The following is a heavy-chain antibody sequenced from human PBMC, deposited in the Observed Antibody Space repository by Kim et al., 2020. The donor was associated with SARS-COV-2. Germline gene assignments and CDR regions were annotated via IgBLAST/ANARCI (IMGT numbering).Heavy chain of an antibody. CDR1: GFTFSDYA. D-gene: IGHD6-13*01. Sequence: GGSLRLSCAASGFTFSDYAMSWVRQAPGKGLEWVSVISGRSGTTHYGDSVKGRFTISRDNSRNTLYLQMNSLRVEDTAVYYCDLNGGYSTREVNWYFDVWGRGTLVTVSS. CDR2: ISGRSGTT. J-gene: IGHJ2*01. CDR3: DLNGGYSTREVNWYFDV. V-gene: IGHV3-23*01.